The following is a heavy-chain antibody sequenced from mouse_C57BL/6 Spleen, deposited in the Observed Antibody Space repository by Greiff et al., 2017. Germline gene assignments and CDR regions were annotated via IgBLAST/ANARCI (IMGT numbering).Heavy chain of an antibody. Sequence: EVQVVESGGGLVQPGGSLSLSCAASGFTFTAYYMSWVRQPPGKALEWLGFLRNKANGYTTEYSASVKGRFTSSRDNSQSILYLHMNALRAEDSATYYCARYYGNFAWFAYWGQGTLVTVSA. J-gene: IGHJ3*01. V-gene: IGHV7-3*01. D-gene: IGHD2-1*01. CDR3: ARYYGNFAWFAY. CDR2: LRNKANGYTT. CDR1: GFTFTAYY.